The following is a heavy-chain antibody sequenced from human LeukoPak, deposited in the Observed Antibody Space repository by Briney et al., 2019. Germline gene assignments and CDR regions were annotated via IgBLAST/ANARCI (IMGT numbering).Heavy chain of an antibody. CDR2: INWNGGST. V-gene: IGHV3-20*01. Sequence: GGSLRLSCAASGFTFDDYGMSWVRQAPGKGVEWVSGINWNGGSTGYADSVKGRFTISRDNAKNSLYLQMNSLRAEDTALYHCARAGEYCSGGSCYGVLYYFDYWGQGTLVTVSS. J-gene: IGHJ4*02. CDR3: ARAGEYCSGGSCYGVLYYFDY. CDR1: GFTFDDYG. D-gene: IGHD2-15*01.